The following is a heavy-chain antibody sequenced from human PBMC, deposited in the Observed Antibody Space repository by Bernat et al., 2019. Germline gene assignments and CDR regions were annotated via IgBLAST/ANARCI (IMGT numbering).Heavy chain of an antibody. D-gene: IGHD5-12*01. Sequence: QVQLVESGGGVVQPGRSLRLSCAASGFTFSSYGMHWVRQAPGKGLEWVAVIWYDGSNKYYADSVKGRFTISRDNSKNTLYLQMNSLRAEDTAVYYCARDGYSGYYFDYWGQGTLVTVSS. CDR3: ARDGYSGYYFDY. J-gene: IGHJ4*02. V-gene: IGHV3-33*01. CDR2: IWYDGSNK. CDR1: GFTFSSYG.